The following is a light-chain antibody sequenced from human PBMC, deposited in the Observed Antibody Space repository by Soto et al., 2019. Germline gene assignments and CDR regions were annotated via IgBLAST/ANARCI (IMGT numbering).Light chain of an antibody. J-gene: IGKJ4*01. Sequence: EIVLTQSPGTLSLSPGERATLSCRASQTVSSRFLAWYQQKPGQAPRLLIYGALSRATGIPDRFSGSRSGTEFTLTINSLQSEDFAVHYCQRYNNWPLTFGGGTKV. V-gene: IGKV3-20*01. CDR3: QRYNNWPLT. CDR2: GAL. CDR1: QTVSSRF.